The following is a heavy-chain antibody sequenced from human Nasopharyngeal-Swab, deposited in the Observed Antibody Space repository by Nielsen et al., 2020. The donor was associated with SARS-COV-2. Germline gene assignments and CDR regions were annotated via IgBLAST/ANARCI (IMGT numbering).Heavy chain of an antibody. CDR1: GFTFHSNT. CDR3: AKKNQAARTAGYFEN. D-gene: IGHD2-15*01. CDR2: ISPSGGRI. V-gene: IGHV3-23*01. Sequence: GESLKISCTASGFTFHSNTLGWVRQAPGKGLEWVSTISPSGGRIDYADSVKGRFTISRDNSKNTVYLQLSSLRPEDAAVYFCAKKNQAARTAGYFENWGQGTRVAVSS. J-gene: IGHJ4*02.